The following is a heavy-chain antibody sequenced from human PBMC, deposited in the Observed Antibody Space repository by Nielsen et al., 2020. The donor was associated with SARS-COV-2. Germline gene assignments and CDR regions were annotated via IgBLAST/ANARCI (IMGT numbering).Heavy chain of an antibody. D-gene: IGHD2-2*01. CDR3: ARDHCSSTSCLYYYYGMDV. V-gene: IGHV1-8*01. Sequence: VRQMPGKGLEWMGRINPNSGNTGYAQKFQGRVTMTRNTSISTAYMELSSLRSEDTAVYYCARDHCSSTSCLYYYYGMDVWGQGTTVTVSS. CDR2: INPNSGNT. J-gene: IGHJ6*02.